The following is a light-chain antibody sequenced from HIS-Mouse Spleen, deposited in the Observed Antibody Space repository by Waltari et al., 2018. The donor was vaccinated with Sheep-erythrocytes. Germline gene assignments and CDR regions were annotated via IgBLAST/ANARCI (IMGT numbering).Light chain of an antibody. Sequence: QSALTQPASVSGSPGQSNTISCTGTSSDVGSYNLVSWYQQHPGKAPKIMIYEGSKRPSGVSMRFSGSKCGNTASLTISGLQAEDEADYYCCSYAGSSTPWVFGGGTKLTVL. CDR1: SSDVGSYNL. J-gene: IGLJ3*02. V-gene: IGLV2-23*01. CDR2: EGS. CDR3: CSYAGSSTPWV.